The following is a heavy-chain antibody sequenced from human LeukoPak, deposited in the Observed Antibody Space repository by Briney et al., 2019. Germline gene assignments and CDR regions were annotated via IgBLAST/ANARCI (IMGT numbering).Heavy chain of an antibody. D-gene: IGHD3-16*01. Sequence: NPGGSRRLSCAASGFSFSDAWMSWVRQAPGKGLEWLGRISKNSEGGTTDYGAPVKGRFTVSRDDSRNTLYLQMNSLRTEDTAVYYCATGGHYFGLWGQGTLITVSS. J-gene: IGHJ4*02. V-gene: IGHV3-15*01. CDR1: GFSFSDAW. CDR2: ISKNSEGGTT. CDR3: ATGGHYFGL.